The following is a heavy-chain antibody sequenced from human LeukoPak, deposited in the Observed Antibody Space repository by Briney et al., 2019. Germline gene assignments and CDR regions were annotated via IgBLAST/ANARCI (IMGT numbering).Heavy chain of an antibody. CDR1: GFTFSSYA. CDR3: ARAYTESYSSSHAFDI. D-gene: IGHD6-6*01. V-gene: IGHV3-30-3*01. Sequence: GSLRLSCAASGFTFSSYAMHWVRQAPGKGLEWVAVISYDGSNKYYADSVKGRFTISRDNSKNTLYLQMNSLRAEDTAVYYCARAYTESYSSSHAFDIWGQGTMVTVSS. J-gene: IGHJ3*02. CDR2: ISYDGSNK.